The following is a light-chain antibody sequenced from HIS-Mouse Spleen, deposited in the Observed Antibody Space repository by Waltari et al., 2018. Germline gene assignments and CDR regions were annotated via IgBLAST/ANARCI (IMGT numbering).Light chain of an antibody. V-gene: IGLV2-8*01. J-gene: IGLJ1*01. CDR3: SSYAGSNNYV. CDR1: SSDVGGYNY. CDR2: EVS. Sequence: QSALTQPPSASGSPGQSVTISSTRTSSDVGGYNYVSRYQQHPGKAPKLMIYEVSKRPSGVPDRFSGSKSGNTASLTVSGLQAEDEADYYCSSYAGSNNYVFGTGTKVTVL.